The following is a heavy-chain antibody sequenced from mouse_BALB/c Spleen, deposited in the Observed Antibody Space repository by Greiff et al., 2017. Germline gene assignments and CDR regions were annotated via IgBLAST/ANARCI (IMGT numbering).Heavy chain of an antibody. CDR3: ASRLFAY. V-gene: IGHV3-2*02. D-gene: IGHD1-2*01. CDR1: GYSITSDYA. Sequence: EVKLQESGPGLVKPSQSLSLTCTVTGYSITSDYAWNWIRQFPGNKLEWMGYISYSGSTSYNPSLKSRISITRDTSKNQFFLQLNSVTTEDTATYYCASRLFAYWGQGTLVTVSA. CDR2: ISYSGST. J-gene: IGHJ3*01.